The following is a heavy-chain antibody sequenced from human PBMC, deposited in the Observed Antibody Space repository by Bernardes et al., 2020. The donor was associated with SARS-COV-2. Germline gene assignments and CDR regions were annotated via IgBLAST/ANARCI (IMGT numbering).Heavy chain of an antibody. Sequence: GGSLRLSCAASGFTFSSYWMSWVRQAPGKGLEWVANIKEDGSEKYFVDSVEGRFTISRDNAKNSLFLQMNSLRAEDTAVYYCARDDYFGDSDPYFDLWGRGTLVTVS. D-gene: IGHD4-17*01. V-gene: IGHV3-7*01. J-gene: IGHJ2*01. CDR1: GFTFSSYW. CDR3: ARDDYFGDSDPYFDL. CDR2: IKEDGSEK.